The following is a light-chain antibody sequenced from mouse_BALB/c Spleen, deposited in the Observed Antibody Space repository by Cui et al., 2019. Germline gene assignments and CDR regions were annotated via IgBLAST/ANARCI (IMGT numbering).Light chain of an antibody. J-gene: IGKJ5*01. CDR3: QQGQSYPLT. Sequence: DIQMNQSPSSLSASLGDTITITCHASQNINVWLSWYQQKPGNIPKLLIYKASNLYTGVPSRFSGSGSGTGFTLTISSLQPEDIATYYCQQGQSYPLTFGAGTKLELK. CDR2: KAS. V-gene: IGKV10-96*01. CDR1: QNINVW.